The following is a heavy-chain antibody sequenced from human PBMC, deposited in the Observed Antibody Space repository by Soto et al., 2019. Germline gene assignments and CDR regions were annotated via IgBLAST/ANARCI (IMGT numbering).Heavy chain of an antibody. CDR3: AKAKFYYDSSPYDS. D-gene: IGHD3-22*01. CDR1: EFTFADYA. CDR2: INADGSEK. V-gene: IGHV3-43D*04. Sequence: GRSLRLSFGVSEFTFADYAVHWVRRSAGKGLEWVSFINADGSEKYYADSVRGRFTISRDNSKDSFYLQMNSLRLEDTAMYYCAKAKFYYDSSPYDSWGQGTLVTVSS. J-gene: IGHJ4*02.